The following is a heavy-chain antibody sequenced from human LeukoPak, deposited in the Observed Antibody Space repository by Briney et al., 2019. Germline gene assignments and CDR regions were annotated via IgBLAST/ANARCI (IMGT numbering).Heavy chain of an antibody. J-gene: IGHJ3*02. D-gene: IGHD2-2*01. CDR1: GFTVSSYY. CDR3: ARGQPAAMPAFDI. V-gene: IGHV3-53*01. CDR2: IYSGGST. Sequence: QPGGSLRLSCAASGFTVSSYYMTWVRQAPGKGLEWVSVIYSGGSTFYADSVKGRFTISRDNSKHRLYLQMNRLRVGDTALYYCARGQPAAMPAFDIWGQGTLVTVSS.